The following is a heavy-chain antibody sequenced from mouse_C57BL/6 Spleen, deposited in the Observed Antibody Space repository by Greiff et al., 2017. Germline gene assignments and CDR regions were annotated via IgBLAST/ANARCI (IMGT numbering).Heavy chain of an antibody. CDR3: ARPGTYAMDY. CDR2: ISSGSSTI. V-gene: IGHV5-17*01. Sequence: EVKLVESGGGLVKPGGSLKLSCAASGFTFSDYGMHWVRQAPEQGLEWVAYISSGSSTIYYADTVKGRFTISRDNANNTLFLQMTSLRSEDTAMYYCARPGTYAMDYWGQGTSVTVSS. CDR1: GFTFSDYG. D-gene: IGHD3-1*01. J-gene: IGHJ4*01.